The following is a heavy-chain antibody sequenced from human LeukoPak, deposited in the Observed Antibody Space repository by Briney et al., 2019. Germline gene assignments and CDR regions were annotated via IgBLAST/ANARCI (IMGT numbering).Heavy chain of an antibody. Sequence: GGSLRLSCAASGFTFSSYEMTWVRQAPGKGLEWVSYISSSGSTIYYADSVKGRFTVSRDNAKNSLYLQMNSLRAEDTAVYYCARDQVWYYYGSGRNHYFDYWGQGTLVTVSS. J-gene: IGHJ4*02. V-gene: IGHV3-48*03. D-gene: IGHD3-10*01. CDR1: GFTFSSYE. CDR3: ARDQVWYYYGSGRNHYFDY. CDR2: ISSSGSTI.